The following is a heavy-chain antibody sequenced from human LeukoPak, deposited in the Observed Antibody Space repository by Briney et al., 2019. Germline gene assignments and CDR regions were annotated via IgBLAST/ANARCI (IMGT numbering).Heavy chain of an antibody. V-gene: IGHV3-23*01. CDR3: ANGRYGQILFDY. CDR1: GFTFSTSG. Sequence: GGSLRLSCAASGFTFSTSGMSRVRQAPGTGLEWVSGISADGAYTHYADSVKGRFTISRDNSKNTLYLQMHSLRADDTAVYYCANGRYGQILFDYWGQGTLVTVSS. D-gene: IGHD1-26*01. CDR2: ISADGAYT. J-gene: IGHJ4*02.